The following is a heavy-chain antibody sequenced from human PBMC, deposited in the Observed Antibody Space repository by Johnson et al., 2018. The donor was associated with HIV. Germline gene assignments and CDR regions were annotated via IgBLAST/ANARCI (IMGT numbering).Heavy chain of an antibody. CDR3: ARDRGGGSYHDAFDI. Sequence: VQLVESGGGLVRPGGSLRLSCTASGFTVSSNYMSWVRQAPGKGLEWLSYISNSAITLYYADSVKGRFTISRDNSKNTLYLQMNSLRAEDTAVYYCARDRGGGSYHDAFDIWGQGTMVTVSS. J-gene: IGHJ3*02. D-gene: IGHD1-26*01. CDR1: GFTVSSNY. V-gene: IGHV3-48*01. CDR2: ISNSAITL.